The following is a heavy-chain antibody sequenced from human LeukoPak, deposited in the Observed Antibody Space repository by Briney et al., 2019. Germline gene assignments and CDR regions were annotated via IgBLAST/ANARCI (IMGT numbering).Heavy chain of an antibody. Sequence: SVKVSCKASGGTFSSYAISWVRQAPGQGLEWMGGIIPIFGTANYAQKFQGRVTITADESTSTAYMELSSLRSEDTAVYYCAIIVVPAAKLWGDAFDIWGQGTMVTVSS. CDR2: IIPIFGTA. CDR1: GGTFSSYA. V-gene: IGHV1-69*13. CDR3: AIIVVPAAKLWGDAFDI. D-gene: IGHD2-2*01. J-gene: IGHJ3*02.